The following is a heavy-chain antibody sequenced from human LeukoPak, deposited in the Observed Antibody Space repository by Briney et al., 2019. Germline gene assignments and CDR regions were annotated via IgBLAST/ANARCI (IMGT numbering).Heavy chain of an antibody. CDR2: IKQDGSEK. CDR3: AREPYEKGEDY. CDR1: GFTFSTYW. J-gene: IGHJ4*02. D-gene: IGHD5-12*01. V-gene: IGHV3-7*01. Sequence: GGSLRLSCAASGFTFSTYWMTWVRQAPGKGLEWVANIKQDGSEKYYVDSVKGRFTISRDNAKNSLYLQMNSLRAEDTAVYYCAREPYEKGEDYWGQGTLVTVSS.